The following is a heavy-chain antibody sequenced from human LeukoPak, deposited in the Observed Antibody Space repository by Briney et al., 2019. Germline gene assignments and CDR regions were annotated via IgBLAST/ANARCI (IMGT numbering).Heavy chain of an antibody. Sequence: ASVKVSCKASGYTFTSFGISWVRQAPGQGLEWMGWISAYNGNTNYAQKLQSRVTMTTDTSTNTAYMELRSLRSDDTAVYYCARDLRSGLSFYYFDYWGQGTLVTVSS. D-gene: IGHD2-15*01. CDR1: GYTFTSFG. CDR2: ISAYNGNT. CDR3: ARDLRSGLSFYYFDY. J-gene: IGHJ4*02. V-gene: IGHV1-18*01.